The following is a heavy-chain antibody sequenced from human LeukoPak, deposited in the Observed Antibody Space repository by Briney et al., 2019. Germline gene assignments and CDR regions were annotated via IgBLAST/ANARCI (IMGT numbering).Heavy chain of an antibody. Sequence: SQTLSLTCTVSGGSISSGGYYWSWIRQPPGKGLEWIGSIYYSGDTYNNPSLESRVTISVDTSKNQFSLKLSSVTAADTAVYYCARLTYYYGSGSYPWFDPWGQGTLVTVSS. V-gene: IGHV4-30-2*03. CDR1: GGSISSGGYY. CDR3: ARLTYYYGSGSYPWFDP. D-gene: IGHD3-10*01. J-gene: IGHJ5*02. CDR2: IYYSGDT.